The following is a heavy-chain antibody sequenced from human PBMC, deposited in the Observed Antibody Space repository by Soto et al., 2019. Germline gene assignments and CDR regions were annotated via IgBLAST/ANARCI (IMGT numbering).Heavy chain of an antibody. Sequence: SETLSLTCTVSGGSISGYYWSWIRQPPGKGLEWIGYIYYSGSTNYNPSLKSRVTISVDTSKNQLSLKLSSVTAADTAVYYCARFNWYFDLWGRGTLVTVSS. CDR2: IYYSGST. V-gene: IGHV4-59*08. CDR3: ARFNWYFDL. J-gene: IGHJ2*01. CDR1: GGSISGYY.